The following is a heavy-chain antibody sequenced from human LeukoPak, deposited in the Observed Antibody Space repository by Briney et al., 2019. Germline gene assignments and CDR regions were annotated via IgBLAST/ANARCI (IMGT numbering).Heavy chain of an antibody. CDR1: GYTFTGYY. Sequence: SVKVSCKASGYTFTGYYMHWVRQAPGQGLEWMGGIIPIFGTANYAQKFQGRVTITADESTSTAYMELSSLRSEDTAVYYCARDCGYCSGGSCYSGSYYGMDVWGQGTTVTVSS. D-gene: IGHD2-15*01. V-gene: IGHV1-69*13. CDR3: ARDCGYCSGGSCYSGSYYGMDV. J-gene: IGHJ6*02. CDR2: IIPIFGTA.